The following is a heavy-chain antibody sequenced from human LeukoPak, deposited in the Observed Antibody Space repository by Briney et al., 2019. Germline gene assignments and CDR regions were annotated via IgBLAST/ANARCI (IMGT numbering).Heavy chain of an antibody. D-gene: IGHD2-15*01. V-gene: IGHV3-48*03. J-gene: IGHJ4*02. CDR2: ISSSGSTI. Sequence: PGGSLRLSCTASGFTFSSHEMNWVRQAPGKGLEWVSYISSSGSTIFYADSVRGRFTISRDNAKNSLYLQMNSLRAEDTAVYYCARDLKRGRVGGNYFDYWGQGTLVTVSS. CDR1: GFTFSSHE. CDR3: ARDLKRGRVGGNYFDY.